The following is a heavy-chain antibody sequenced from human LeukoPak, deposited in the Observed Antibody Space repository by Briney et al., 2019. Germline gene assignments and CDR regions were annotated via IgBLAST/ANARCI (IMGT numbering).Heavy chain of an antibody. CDR1: GGSISSSSYY. D-gene: IGHD1-14*01. CDR3: ARIGDLTRYGAFDI. J-gene: IGHJ3*02. V-gene: IGHV4-39*07. Sequence: PSETLSLTCTVSGGSISSSSYYWGWIRQPPGKGLEWIGSIYHSGSTNYNPSLKSRVTISVDKSKNQFSLKLSSVTAADMAVYYCARIGDLTRYGAFDIWGQGTMVTVSS. CDR2: IYHSGST.